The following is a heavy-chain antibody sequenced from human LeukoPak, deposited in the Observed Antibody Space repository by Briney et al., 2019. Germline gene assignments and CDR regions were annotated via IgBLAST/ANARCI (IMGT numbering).Heavy chain of an antibody. D-gene: IGHD6-13*01. CDR3: ARGVGQQPYFDY. CDR2: IYYSGST. Sequence: KPSETLSLTCTVSGGSISSYYWSWIRQPPGKGLEWIGYIYYSGSTNYNPSLKSRVTISVDTSKNQFSLKLSSVTAADTAVYYCARGVGQQPYFDYWGQGTLVTASS. J-gene: IGHJ4*02. CDR1: GGSISSYY. V-gene: IGHV4-59*01.